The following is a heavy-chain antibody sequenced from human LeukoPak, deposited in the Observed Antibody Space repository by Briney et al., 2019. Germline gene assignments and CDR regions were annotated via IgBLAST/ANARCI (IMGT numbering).Heavy chain of an antibody. CDR3: VGDGSYYDNSGYYYLY. CDR1: GGTFSSYA. D-gene: IGHD3-22*01. V-gene: IGHV1-69*13. Sequence: SVKVSCKASGGTFSSYAISWVRQAPGQGLEWMGGVTPMFGTANYAQKFQGRVTITADESTSTAYMELSSLRSEDTAVYYCVGDGSYYDNSGYYYLYWGQGTLVTVSS. J-gene: IGHJ4*02. CDR2: VTPMFGTA.